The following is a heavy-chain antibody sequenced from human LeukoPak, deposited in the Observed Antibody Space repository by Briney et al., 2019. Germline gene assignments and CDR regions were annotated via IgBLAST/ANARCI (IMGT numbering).Heavy chain of an antibody. V-gene: IGHV4-59*01. Sequence: SETLSLTCAVSGGSISSYYWSWIRQPPGKGLEWIGYIYYSGSTNYNPSLKSRVTISVDTSKNQFSLKLSSVTAADTAVYYCAREDRYNWNDVHYYGMDVWGQGTTVTVSS. CDR2: IYYSGST. D-gene: IGHD1-20*01. CDR1: GGSISSYY. J-gene: IGHJ6*02. CDR3: AREDRYNWNDVHYYGMDV.